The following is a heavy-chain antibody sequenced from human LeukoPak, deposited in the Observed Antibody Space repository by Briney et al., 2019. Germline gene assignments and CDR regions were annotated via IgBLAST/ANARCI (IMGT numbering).Heavy chain of an antibody. CDR3: ARVAAPYYYDSSGYHPNYYYGMDV. J-gene: IGHJ6*02. CDR1: GFAVSSNY. D-gene: IGHD3-22*01. Sequence: GGSLRLSCAASGFAVSSNYMSWVRQAPGKGLEWVSVIYSGGSTYYADSVKGRFTISRDSSKNTLYLQMNSLRAEDTAVYYCARVAAPYYYDSSGYHPNYYYGMDVWGQGTTVTVSS. CDR2: IYSGGST. V-gene: IGHV3-66*01.